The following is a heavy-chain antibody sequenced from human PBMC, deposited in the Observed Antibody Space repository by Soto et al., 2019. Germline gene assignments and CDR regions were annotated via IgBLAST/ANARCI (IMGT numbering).Heavy chain of an antibody. V-gene: IGHV1-18*01. CDR1: GYTFTSYG. Sequence: ASVKVSCKASGYTFTSYGISWVRQAPGQGLEWMGWISAYNGNTNYAQKLQGRVTMTTDTSTSTAYMELRSLRSDDTAVYYCARARSGWYVGLCYFDYWGQGTLVTVSS. J-gene: IGHJ4*02. CDR2: ISAYNGNT. D-gene: IGHD6-19*01. CDR3: ARARSGWYVGLCYFDY.